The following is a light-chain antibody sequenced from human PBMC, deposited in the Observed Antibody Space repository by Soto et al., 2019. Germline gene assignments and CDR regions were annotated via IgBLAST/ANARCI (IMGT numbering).Light chain of an antibody. Sequence: QSALTQPASVSGSPGQSITISCTGTSSDVGGYNYVSWYQHHPGKAPKLMIYEVSDRPSGVSNRFSGSKSGNTAYLTISGLQAEDEADYYCCSYTTSTTLVFGGGTKLTVL. CDR2: EVS. V-gene: IGLV2-14*01. CDR3: CSYTTSTTLV. CDR1: SSDVGGYNY. J-gene: IGLJ3*02.